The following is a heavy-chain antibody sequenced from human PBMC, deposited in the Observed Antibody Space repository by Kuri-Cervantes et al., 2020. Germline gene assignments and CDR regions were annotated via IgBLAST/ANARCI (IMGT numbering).Heavy chain of an antibody. CDR3: AMEPPGVVGFDY. CDR2: RWYDGSNK. Sequence: GGALRLSCAASGFTFSSYGMHWVRQAPGKGLEWVAVRWYDGSNKYYADSVKGRFTFSRDNSKNSLYLQMNSLSAEDTALYCCAMEPPGVVGFDYWGQGTLVTVSS. D-gene: IGHD1-1*01. J-gene: IGHJ4*02. CDR1: GFTFSSYG. V-gene: IGHV3-30*02.